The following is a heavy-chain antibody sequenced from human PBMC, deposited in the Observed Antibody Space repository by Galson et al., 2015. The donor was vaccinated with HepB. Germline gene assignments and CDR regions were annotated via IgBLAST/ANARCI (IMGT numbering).Heavy chain of an antibody. V-gene: IGHV3-30*18. CDR2: ISYDGSNK. CDR3: ANGRPTSTSSIITIFGVVSLHDAFDI. D-gene: IGHD3-3*01. Sequence: SLRLSCAASGFTFSSYGMHWVRQAPGKGLEWVAVISYDGSNKYYADSVKGRFTISRDNSKNTLYLQMSSLRAEDTAVYYCANGRPTSTSSIITIFGVVSLHDAFDIWGQGTMVTVSS. J-gene: IGHJ3*02. CDR1: GFTFSSYG.